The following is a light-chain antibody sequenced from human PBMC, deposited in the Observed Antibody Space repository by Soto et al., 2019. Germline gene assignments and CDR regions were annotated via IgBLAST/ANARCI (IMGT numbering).Light chain of an antibody. Sequence: DIVLTQSPGTLSLSPGERATLYCRASQSVSSNLAWYQQKPGQAPRLLIYGASTRATGIPARFSGSGSGTEFTLTISSLQSEDFAVYYCQQYNNWPRWTFGQGTKVDIK. CDR2: GAS. CDR1: QSVSSN. J-gene: IGKJ1*01. CDR3: QQYNNWPRWT. V-gene: IGKV3-15*01.